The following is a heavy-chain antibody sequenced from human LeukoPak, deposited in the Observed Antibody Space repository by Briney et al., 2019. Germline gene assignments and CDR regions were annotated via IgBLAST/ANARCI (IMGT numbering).Heavy chain of an antibody. V-gene: IGHV4-59*01. J-gene: IGHJ4*02. Sequence: SETLSLTCTVSGGSISSYYWSWIPQPPGKGLEWIGYNYYSGSTNYNPSLKSRVTISVDTSKNQFSLKLSSVTAADTAVYYCARVSAAAGRGFDYWGQGTLVTVSS. CDR3: ARVSAAAGRGFDY. CDR2: NYYSGST. CDR1: GGSISSYY. D-gene: IGHD6-13*01.